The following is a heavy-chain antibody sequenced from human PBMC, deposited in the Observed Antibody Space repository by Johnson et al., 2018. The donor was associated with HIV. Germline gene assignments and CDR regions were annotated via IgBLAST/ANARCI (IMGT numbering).Heavy chain of an antibody. D-gene: IGHD4-11*01. Sequence: QVQLVESGGGVVQPGRSLRLSCVASGFTFSSYAMHWVRQAPGKGLDWLAVISYDGSNKYYADSVKGRFPISRDNSKNTLYLQMNSLRPEDTAVYFCARGGLYIQFLAFDAFDIWGQGTMVTVSS. CDR1: GFTFSSYA. CDR2: ISYDGSNK. CDR3: ARGGLYIQFLAFDAFDI. J-gene: IGHJ3*02. V-gene: IGHV3-30-3*01.